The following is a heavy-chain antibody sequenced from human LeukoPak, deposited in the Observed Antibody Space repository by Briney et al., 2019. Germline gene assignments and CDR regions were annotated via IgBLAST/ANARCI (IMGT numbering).Heavy chain of an antibody. J-gene: IGHJ4*02. D-gene: IGHD2-21*02. V-gene: IGHV4-38-2*02. CDR2: MYHSGST. CDR1: GYSISSGYY. CDR3: ARGVTLCDY. Sequence: PSETLSLTCTVSGYSISSGYYWGWIRQPPGKGLEWIGSMYHSGSTYYNPSLKSRVTISVDTSKKQFSLKLSSVTAADTAVYYCARGVTLCDYWGRGTLVSVFS.